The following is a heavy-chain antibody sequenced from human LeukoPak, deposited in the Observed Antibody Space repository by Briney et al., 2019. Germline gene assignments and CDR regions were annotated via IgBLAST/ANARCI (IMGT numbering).Heavy chain of an antibody. V-gene: IGHV4-34*01. D-gene: IGHD3-10*01. CDR1: GGSFSGYY. J-gene: IGHJ4*02. CDR2: INHSGST. Sequence: PSETLSLTCAVYGGSFSGYYWSWIRQPPGKGLEWIGEINHSGSTNYNPSLKSRVTISVDTSKNQFSLKLSSVTAADTAVYYCARLSWLGEFSNWGQGALVTVSS. CDR3: ARLSWLGEFSN.